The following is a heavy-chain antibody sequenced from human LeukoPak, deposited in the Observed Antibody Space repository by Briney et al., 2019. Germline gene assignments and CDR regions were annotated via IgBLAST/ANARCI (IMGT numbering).Heavy chain of an antibody. CDR3: AGRSTYDSGGYPVAFDI. CDR2: INHSGST. D-gene: IGHD3-22*01. CDR1: GGSFSGYY. Sequence: SETLSLTCAVYGGSFSGYYWSWIRQPPGKGLEWMGEINHSGSTNYNPSLKSRVTISVDTSKNQFSLKLSSVTAADTAVYYCAGRSTYDSGGYPVAFDIWGQGTMVTVSS. V-gene: IGHV4-34*01. J-gene: IGHJ3*02.